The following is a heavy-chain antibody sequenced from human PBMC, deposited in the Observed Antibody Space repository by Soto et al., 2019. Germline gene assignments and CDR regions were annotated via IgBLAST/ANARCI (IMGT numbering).Heavy chain of an antibody. V-gene: IGHV4-34*01. D-gene: IGHD3-3*01. CDR2: INHSGST. J-gene: IGHJ5*02. Sequence: SETLSLTCAVYGGSFSCYYWSWIRQPPGKGLEWIGEINHSGSTNYNPSLKSRVTISVDTSKNQFSLKLGSVTAADTAVYYCARAALGGSYYDFWRSNWFDPWGQGTLVTVSS. CDR1: GGSFSCYY. CDR3: ARAALGGSYYDFWRSNWFDP.